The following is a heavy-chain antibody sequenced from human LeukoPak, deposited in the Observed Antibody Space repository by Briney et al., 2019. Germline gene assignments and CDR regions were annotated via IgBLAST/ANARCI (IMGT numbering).Heavy chain of an antibody. Sequence: GASVKVSCKASGYTFTGYYMHWVRQAPGQGLEWMGWINPNRGGTNYGKKFQGRVSMTRETSISTAYMELSRLRSDDTAVYYCARAFDIAVAGTFDSWGQGTLVTVSS. V-gene: IGHV1-2*02. J-gene: IGHJ4*02. CDR3: ARAFDIAVAGTFDS. CDR1: GYTFTGYY. CDR2: INPNRGGT. D-gene: IGHD6-19*01.